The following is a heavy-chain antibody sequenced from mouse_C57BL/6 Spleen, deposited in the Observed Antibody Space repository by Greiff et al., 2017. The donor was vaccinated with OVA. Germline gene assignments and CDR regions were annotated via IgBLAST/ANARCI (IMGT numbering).Heavy chain of an antibody. CDR2: IYPGDGDT. CDR3: ARDWDDAMDY. Sequence: VKLVESGPELVKPGASVKISCKASGYAFSSSWMNWVKQRPGKGLEWIGRIYPGDGDTNYNGKFKGKATLTADKSSSTAYMQLSSLTSEDSAVYFCARDWDDAMDYWGQGTSVTVSS. J-gene: IGHJ4*01. CDR1: GYAFSSSW. D-gene: IGHD4-1*01. V-gene: IGHV1-82*01.